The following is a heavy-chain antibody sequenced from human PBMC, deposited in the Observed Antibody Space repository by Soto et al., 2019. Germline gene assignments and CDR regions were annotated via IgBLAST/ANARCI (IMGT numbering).Heavy chain of an antibody. CDR2: FSLSGTT. CDR3: ARGMTPPGVPAWYYFDS. J-gene: IGHJ4*02. Sequence: SETLSLACTVSSASITCSCYWSFIRQPAGKGLEWIGRFSLSGTTSYNPSLRSRVTMSADVSKNQFSLRLTSVTAADTALYYCARGMTPPGVPAWYYFDSWGQGTLVTV. D-gene: IGHD2-8*01. V-gene: IGHV4-4*07. CDR1: SASITCSCY.